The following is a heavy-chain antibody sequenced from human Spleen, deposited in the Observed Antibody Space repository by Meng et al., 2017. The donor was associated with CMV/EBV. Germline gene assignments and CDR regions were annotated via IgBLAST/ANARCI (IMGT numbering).Heavy chain of an antibody. D-gene: IGHD3-22*01. CDR3: ARDEFPHYYDSSGYYEY. V-gene: IGHV3-11*01. J-gene: IGHJ4*02. CDR2: ISSSGSTI. CDR1: FTFSDYY. Sequence: FTFSDYYMSWIRQAPGKGLEWVSYISSSGSTIYYADSVKGRFTISRDNAKNSLYLQMNSLRAEDTAVYYCARDEFPHYYDSSGYYEYWGQGTLVTVSS.